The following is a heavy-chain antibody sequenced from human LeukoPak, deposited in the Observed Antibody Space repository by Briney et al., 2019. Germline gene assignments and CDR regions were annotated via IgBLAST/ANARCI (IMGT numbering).Heavy chain of an antibody. CDR3: ASASSSCRIPDY. J-gene: IGHJ4*02. D-gene: IGHD6-6*01. CDR1: GFTFSGYY. V-gene: IGHV4-34*01. CDR2: INHSGST. Sequence: KPGGSLRLSCAASGFTFSGYYWSWIRQPPGKGLEWIGEINHSGSTNYNPSLKSRVTISVDTSKNQFSLKLSSVTAADTAVYYCASASSSCRIPDYWGQGTLVTVSS.